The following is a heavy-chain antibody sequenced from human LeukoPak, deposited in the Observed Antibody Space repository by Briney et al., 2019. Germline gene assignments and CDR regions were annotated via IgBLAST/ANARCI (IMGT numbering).Heavy chain of an antibody. CDR2: ISAYNGNT. J-gene: IGHJ5*02. CDR1: GYTFTSYG. Sequence: ASVKVSYKASGYTFTSYGISWVRQAPGQGLEWMGWISAYNGNTNYAQKLQGRATMTTDTSTSTAYMELRSLRSDDTAVYYCARDLFITMIVVAPGAFDPWGQGTLVTVSS. CDR3: ARDLFITMIVVAPGAFDP. V-gene: IGHV1-18*01. D-gene: IGHD3-22*01.